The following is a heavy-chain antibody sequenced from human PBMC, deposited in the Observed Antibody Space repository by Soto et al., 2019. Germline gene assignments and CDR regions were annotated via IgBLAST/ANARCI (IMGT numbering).Heavy chain of an antibody. CDR3: ARADCTNGVCYYGHWFDP. Sequence: SVKVSCKASGGTFSSYAISWVRQAPGQGLEWMGGIIPIFGTANYAQKFQGRVTITADESTSTAYMELSSLRSEDTAVYYCARADCTNGVCYYGHWFDPWGQGTLVTVSS. CDR1: GGTFSSYA. V-gene: IGHV1-69*13. J-gene: IGHJ5*02. CDR2: IIPIFGTA. D-gene: IGHD2-8*01.